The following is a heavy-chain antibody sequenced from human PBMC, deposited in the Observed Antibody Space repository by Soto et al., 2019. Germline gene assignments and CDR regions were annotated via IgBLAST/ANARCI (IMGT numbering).Heavy chain of an antibody. V-gene: IGHV2-5*02. CDR2: IYWDDDK. D-gene: IGHD4-17*01. Sequence: QITLKESGPTLVRPAQTLTLTCDFSGFSLSTYHMGVAWIRQPPGTALEWLALIYWDDDKRYRPSLKDRLAISKDTSSNQVVLTITNMDPGDTATYFWAHAGDYDLLTFDHWGPGTLVTAAS. CDR1: GFSLSTYHMG. J-gene: IGHJ4*02. CDR3: AHAGDYDLLTFDH.